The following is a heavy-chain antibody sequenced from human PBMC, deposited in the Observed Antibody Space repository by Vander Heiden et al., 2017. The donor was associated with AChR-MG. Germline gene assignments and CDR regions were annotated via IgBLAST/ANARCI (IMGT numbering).Heavy chain of an antibody. Sequence: EVQLVESGGGLVQPGGSLRLSCAASGFTFSSYWMHWVRQAPGKGLVLVSRINSDGSSTSYADSVKGRFTISRDNAKNTLYLQMNSLRAEDTAVYYCARTGSYYYDSSGMDVWGQGTTVTVSS. CDR2: INSDGSST. J-gene: IGHJ6*02. CDR3: ARTGSYYYDSSGMDV. D-gene: IGHD3-22*01. CDR1: GFTFSSYW. V-gene: IGHV3-74*01.